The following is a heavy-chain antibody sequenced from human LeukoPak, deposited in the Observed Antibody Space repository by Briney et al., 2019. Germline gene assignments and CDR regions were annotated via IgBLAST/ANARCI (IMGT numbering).Heavy chain of an antibody. CDR3: ASYYYDSSGYLRLDY. Sequence: SETLSLTCAVYGGSFSGYYWSWIRQPPGKGLEWVGEINHSGSTNYNPSLKSRVTISVDTSKNQFSLKLSSVTAADTAVYYCASYYYDSSGYLRLDYWGQGTLVTVSS. CDR1: GGSFSGYY. CDR2: INHSGST. V-gene: IGHV4-34*01. J-gene: IGHJ4*02. D-gene: IGHD3-22*01.